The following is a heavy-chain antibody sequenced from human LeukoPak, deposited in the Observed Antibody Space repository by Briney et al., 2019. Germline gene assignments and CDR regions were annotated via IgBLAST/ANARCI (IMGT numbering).Heavy chain of an antibody. D-gene: IGHD5-18*01. CDR2: INHSGST. Sequence: SETLSLTCAVYGGSFSGYYWSWIRQPPGKGLEWIGEINHSGSTNYNPSLKSRVTISVDTSKNQFSLKLSSVTAADTAVYYCARQLYSYGAYFDYWGQGTLVTVSS. CDR3: ARQLYSYGAYFDY. V-gene: IGHV4-34*01. CDR1: GGSFSGYY. J-gene: IGHJ4*02.